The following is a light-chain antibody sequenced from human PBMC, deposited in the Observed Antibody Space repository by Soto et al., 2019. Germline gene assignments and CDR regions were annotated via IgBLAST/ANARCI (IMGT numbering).Light chain of an antibody. CDR2: GAS. J-gene: IGKJ1*01. V-gene: IGKV3-20*01. CDR1: QSVSSY. CDR3: QQYGSSGT. Sequence: EIVMTQSPATLSVSPGERATLSCRASQSVSSYLAWYQQKPGQAPRLLIYGASTRATDIPARFSGSGSGTDFPLTISRLEPEDFAVYYCQQYGSSGTFGQGTTVDSK.